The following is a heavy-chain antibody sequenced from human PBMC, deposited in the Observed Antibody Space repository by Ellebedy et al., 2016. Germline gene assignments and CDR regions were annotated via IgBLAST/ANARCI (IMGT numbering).Heavy chain of an antibody. CDR2: INPNSGGT. Sequence: ASVKVSCXASGYTFTGYYMHWVRQAPGQGLEWMGWINPNSGGTNYAQKFQGWVTMTRDTSISTAYMELSRLRSDDTAVYYCAREGYCSGGSCYFDYWGQGTLVTVSS. CDR3: AREGYCSGGSCYFDY. CDR1: GYTFTGYY. V-gene: IGHV1-2*04. J-gene: IGHJ4*02. D-gene: IGHD2-15*01.